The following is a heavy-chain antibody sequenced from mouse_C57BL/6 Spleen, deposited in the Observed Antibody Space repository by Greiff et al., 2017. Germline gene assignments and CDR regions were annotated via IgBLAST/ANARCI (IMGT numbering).Heavy chain of an antibody. CDR2: IYPGSGST. D-gene: IGHD1-1*01. CDR3: ARRVTTVVGAMGY. J-gene: IGHJ4*01. CDR1: GYTFTSYW. V-gene: IGHV1-55*01. Sequence: VQLQQPGAELVKPGASVKMSCKASGYTFTSYWITWVKQRPGQGLEWIGDIYPGSGSTNYNEKFKSKATLTVDTSSSTAYMQLSSLTSEDSAVYYCARRVTTVVGAMGYRGQGASVTVSS.